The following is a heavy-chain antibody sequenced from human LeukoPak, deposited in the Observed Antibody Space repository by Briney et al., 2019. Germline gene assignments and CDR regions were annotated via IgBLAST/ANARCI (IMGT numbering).Heavy chain of an antibody. V-gene: IGHV4-34*01. CDR3: AREGSGSYLPTPPDY. D-gene: IGHD1-26*01. Sequence: SETLSLTCAVYGGSFSGYYWSWIRQPPGKGLEWIGEINHSGSTNYNPSLKSRVTISVDTSKNQFSLKLSSVTAADTAVYYCAREGSGSYLPTPPDYWGQGTLVTVFS. CDR2: INHSGST. J-gene: IGHJ4*02. CDR1: GGSFSGYY.